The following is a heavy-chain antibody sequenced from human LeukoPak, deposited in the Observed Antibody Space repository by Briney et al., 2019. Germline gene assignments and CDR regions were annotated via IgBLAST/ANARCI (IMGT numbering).Heavy chain of an antibody. V-gene: IGHV3-7*04. CDR1: GFTFSRFW. CDR3: ARDGTYTDYDPDFDI. CDR2: IKQDGSEK. J-gene: IGHJ4*02. Sequence: PGGSLGLSCAASGFTFSRFWMSWVRKAPGKGLEWVANIKQDGSEKYYVDSVKGRFTISRDNAKNSLYLQMNSLRAEDTAVFYCARDGTYTDYDPDFDIWGQGTLVTVSS. D-gene: IGHD5-12*01.